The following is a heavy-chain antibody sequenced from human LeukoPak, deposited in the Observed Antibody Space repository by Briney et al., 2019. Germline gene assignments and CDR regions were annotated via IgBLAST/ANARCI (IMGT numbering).Heavy chain of an antibody. Sequence: SETLSLTCTVSGGSISSYYWSWIRQPAGKGLEWIGRIYTSGSTNYNPSLERRVTMSVDTSKNHFSLRLSSVTAADTAVYYCARIGITMVRGVIVDYWGQGTLVTVSS. CDR1: GGSISSYY. CDR3: ARIGITMVRGVIVDY. J-gene: IGHJ4*02. CDR2: IYTSGST. V-gene: IGHV4-4*07. D-gene: IGHD3-10*01.